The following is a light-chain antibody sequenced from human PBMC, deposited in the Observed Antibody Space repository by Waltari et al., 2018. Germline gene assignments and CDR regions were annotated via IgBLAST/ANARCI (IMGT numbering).Light chain of an antibody. CDR1: QSVSSSY. CDR2: GAS. J-gene: IGKJ4*01. V-gene: IGKV3-20*01. Sequence: EIVLTQSPGTLSLSPGERATLSCRASQSVSSSYLAWYQQKPGQAPRLLIYGASRRATGIPDRFSGSGSGTDFSLTISRLEPEDFAVYYCQQYGSSKLTFGGGTKVEIK. CDR3: QQYGSSKLT.